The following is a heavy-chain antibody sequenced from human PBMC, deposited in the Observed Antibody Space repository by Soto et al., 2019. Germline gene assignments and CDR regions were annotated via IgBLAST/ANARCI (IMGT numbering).Heavy chain of an antibody. CDR1: GFTFSNAW. CDR3: TTRGITIFGVVPYYYMDV. V-gene: IGHV3-15*01. J-gene: IGHJ6*03. CDR2: IKSKTDGGTT. D-gene: IGHD3-3*01. Sequence: VQLVESGGGLVKPGGSLRLSCAASGFTFSNAWMSWVRQAPGKGLEWVGRIKSKTDGGTTDYAAPVKGRFTISRDDSKNTLYLQMNSLKTEDTAVYYCTTRGITIFGVVPYYYMDVWGKGTTVTVSS.